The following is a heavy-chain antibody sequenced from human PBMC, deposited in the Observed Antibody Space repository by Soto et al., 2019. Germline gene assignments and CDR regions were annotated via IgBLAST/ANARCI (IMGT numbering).Heavy chain of an antibody. CDR2: INAGNGNT. D-gene: IGHD3-10*01. V-gene: IGHV1-3*01. Sequence: ASVKVSCKASGYTFTSYAMHWVRQAPGQRLEWMGWINAGNGNTKYSQKFQGRVTITRDTSASTAYMELSSLRSEDTAVYYCARLGDMVRGVIMYYYYGMDVRGQGTTVTVSS. CDR1: GYTFTSYA. J-gene: IGHJ6*02. CDR3: ARLGDMVRGVIMYYYYGMDV.